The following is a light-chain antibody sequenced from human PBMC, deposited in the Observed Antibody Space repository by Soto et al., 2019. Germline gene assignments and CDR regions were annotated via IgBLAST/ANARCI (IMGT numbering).Light chain of an antibody. CDR2: GAS. Sequence: EIVMTQSPGTLSVSPGERATLSCRASENLNTNLAWYQQRPGQAPRLLIYGASTRATGVPARFTGSGSGTDFTLTISSLQFEDFAVYFCQQYRSSPYTFGQGTKLEIK. V-gene: IGKV3-15*01. CDR3: QQYRSSPYT. J-gene: IGKJ2*01. CDR1: ENLNTN.